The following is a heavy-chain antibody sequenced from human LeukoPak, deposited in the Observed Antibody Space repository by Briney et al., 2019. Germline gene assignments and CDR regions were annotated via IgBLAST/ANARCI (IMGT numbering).Heavy chain of an antibody. CDR1: GGSISSYD. J-gene: IGHJ4*02. CDR3: ARRSPIVGATKGGYYFDY. CDR2: IHTSGST. V-gene: IGHV4-4*07. D-gene: IGHD1-26*01. Sequence: PSETLSLTCTVSGGSISSYDWSWIRQPAGKGLEWIGRIHTSGSTNYNPSLKSRVTMSVDTSKNQFSLKLSSVTAADTAVYYCARRSPIVGATKGGYYFDYWGQGTLVTVSS.